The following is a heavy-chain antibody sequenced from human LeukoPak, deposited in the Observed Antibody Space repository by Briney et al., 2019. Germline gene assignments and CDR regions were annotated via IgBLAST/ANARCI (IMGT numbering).Heavy chain of an antibody. CDR2: LYSGGTT. CDR1: GATVSSNY. V-gene: IGHV3-53*05. D-gene: IGHD1-14*01. J-gene: IGHJ4*02. CDR3: AKETPRNYYFDY. Sequence: PGGSLRPSCAASGATVSSNYMSWVRQAPGKGLEWVSILYSGGTTYYADSVKGRFTISRDNSKNTLYLQMNSLRAEDTAVYYCAKETPRNYYFDYWGQGTLVTVSS.